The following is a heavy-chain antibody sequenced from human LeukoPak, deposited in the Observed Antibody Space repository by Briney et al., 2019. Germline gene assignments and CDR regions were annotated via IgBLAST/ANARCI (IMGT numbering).Heavy chain of an antibody. CDR3: ARGRWTFDY. D-gene: IGHD3/OR15-3a*01. Sequence: PGGSLRLSCAASGFMFNSYVMSWVRQAPGKGLEWVSAINGGGGNTYYADSVKGRFTISRDNSKNTLYLQMNSLRAEDTAVYYCARGRWTFDYWGQGTLVTVSS. CDR2: INGGGGNT. J-gene: IGHJ4*02. CDR1: GFMFNSYV. V-gene: IGHV3-23*01.